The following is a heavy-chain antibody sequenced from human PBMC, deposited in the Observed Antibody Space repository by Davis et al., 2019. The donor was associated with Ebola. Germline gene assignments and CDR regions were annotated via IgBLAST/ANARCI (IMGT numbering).Heavy chain of an antibody. Sequence: SQTLSLTCVISGDSVSSNSAAWNWIRQSPSRGLEWLGRTYYRSKWNFDYAESVKSRISINPDTSKNQFSLQLTSVTPEDTAVYYCARVPPYDQGYDYWGQGTLVTVSS. D-gene: IGHD3-22*01. CDR3: ARVPPYDQGYDY. V-gene: IGHV6-1*01. J-gene: IGHJ4*02. CDR2: TYYRSKWNF. CDR1: GDSVSSNSAA.